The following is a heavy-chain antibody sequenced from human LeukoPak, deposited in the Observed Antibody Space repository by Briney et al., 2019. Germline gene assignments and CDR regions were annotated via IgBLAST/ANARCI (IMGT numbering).Heavy chain of an antibody. CDR2: IYYSGST. D-gene: IGHD2-2*01. CDR1: GGSISSYY. Sequence: SETLSLTCTVSGGSISSYYWSWIRQPPGKGLEWIGYIYYSGSTNYNPSLKSRVTISVDRSKNQFSLKLSSVTAADTAVYYCARSKCSNSCHGAFDIWGQGTMVTVSS. V-gene: IGHV4-59*12. CDR3: ARSKCSNSCHGAFDI. J-gene: IGHJ3*02.